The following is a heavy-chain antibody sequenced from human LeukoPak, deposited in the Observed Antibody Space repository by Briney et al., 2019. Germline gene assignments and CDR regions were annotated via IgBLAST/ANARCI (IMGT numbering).Heavy chain of an antibody. Sequence: PGGSLRLSCAASGFTFGSYWMSWVRQAPGKGLEWVANIKQDGSEKYYVDSVKGRFTISRDNAKNSLYLQMNSLRAEDTAVYYCARAGRYFDWLSFFDYWGQGTLVTVSS. J-gene: IGHJ4*02. CDR1: GFTFGSYW. CDR2: IKQDGSEK. CDR3: ARAGRYFDWLSFFDY. D-gene: IGHD3-9*01. V-gene: IGHV3-7*03.